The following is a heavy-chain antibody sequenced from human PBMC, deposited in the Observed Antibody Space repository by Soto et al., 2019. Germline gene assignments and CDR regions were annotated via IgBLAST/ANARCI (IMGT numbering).Heavy chain of an antibody. CDR3: ARDIATPAWYSSGYYYYGMDV. V-gene: IGHV1-69*01. J-gene: IGHJ6*02. Sequence: QVQLVQSGAEVKKPGSSVKVSCKASGGTFSSYAISWVRQAPGQGLEWMGGIIPIFGTANYAQKFQGRVTITADESTSTAYMELSSMRSEDKAVYYCARDIATPAWYSSGYYYYGMDVWGQGTTVTVS. CDR2: IIPIFGTA. D-gene: IGHD6-25*01. CDR1: GGTFSSYA.